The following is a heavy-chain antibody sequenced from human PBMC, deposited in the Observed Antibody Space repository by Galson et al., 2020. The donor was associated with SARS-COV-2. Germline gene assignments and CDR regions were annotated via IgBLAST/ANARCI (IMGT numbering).Heavy chain of an antibody. V-gene: IGHV4-31*03. CDR3: ARASVDYYDSSAVGFDY. CDR2: IYYSGST. CDR1: GGSISSGGYY. Sequence: SETLSLTCTVSGGSISSGGYYWSWIRQHPGKGLEWIGYIYYSGSTYYNPSLKSRVTISVDTSKNQFSLKLSSVTAADTAVYYCARASVDYYDSSAVGFDYWGQGTLVTVSS. J-gene: IGHJ4*02. D-gene: IGHD3-22*01.